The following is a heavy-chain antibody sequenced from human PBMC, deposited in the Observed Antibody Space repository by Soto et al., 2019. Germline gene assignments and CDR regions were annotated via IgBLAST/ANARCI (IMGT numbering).Heavy chain of an antibody. Sequence: SQTLSLTCATSGDSVSSNSAAWNWIRQSPSRGLEWLGRTYYRSKWYNDYAVSVKSRITINPDTSKNQFSLQLNSVTPEDTAVYYCARDYDYDILTGYDYWGQGTLVTVSS. CDR3: ARDYDYDILTGYDY. CDR2: TYYRSKWYN. D-gene: IGHD3-9*01. J-gene: IGHJ4*02. CDR1: GDSVSSNSAA. V-gene: IGHV6-1*01.